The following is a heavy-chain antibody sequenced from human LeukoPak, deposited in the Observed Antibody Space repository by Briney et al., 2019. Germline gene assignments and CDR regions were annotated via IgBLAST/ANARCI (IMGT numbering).Heavy chain of an antibody. Sequence: GGSLRLSCAASGFTFSDYWMYWVRQAPGKGLVWVARVNRDGRNTNYADSVKGRFTISRDNAKNTLYLEMNSLRAEDTAIYYCARASWFGELLGIWGQGTRVTVSS. CDR1: GFTFSDYW. CDR2: VNRDGRNT. D-gene: IGHD3-10*01. CDR3: ARASWFGELLGI. V-gene: IGHV3-74*01. J-gene: IGHJ3*02.